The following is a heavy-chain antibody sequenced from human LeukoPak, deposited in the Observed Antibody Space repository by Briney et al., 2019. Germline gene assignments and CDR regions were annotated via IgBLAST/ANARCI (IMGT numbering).Heavy chain of an antibody. Sequence: GGSLRLSCAAPGFTFSSYGMHWVRQAPGKGLEWVAVIWYDGSNKYYADSVKGRFTIFRDNSKNTLYLQMNSLRAEDTAVYYCARAPRLITMIVVAPNPDYWGQGTLVTVSS. CDR1: GFTFSSYG. D-gene: IGHD3-22*01. J-gene: IGHJ4*02. V-gene: IGHV3-33*01. CDR2: IWYDGSNK. CDR3: ARAPRLITMIVVAPNPDY.